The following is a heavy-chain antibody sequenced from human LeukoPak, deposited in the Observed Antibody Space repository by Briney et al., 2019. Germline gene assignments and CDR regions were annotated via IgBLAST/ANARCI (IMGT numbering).Heavy chain of an antibody. CDR2: ISWNSGSI. CDR3: VRPGGEVL. J-gene: IGHJ4*02. V-gene: IGHV3-9*01. CDR1: GFTFDDYA. D-gene: IGHD1-26*01. Sequence: PGGSLRLSCAASGFTFDDYAMHWVRQAPGKGLEWVSGISWNSGSIGYADSVKGRLTISRDNAKNSLYLQMNSLRVEDTAVYYCVRPGGEVLWGQGTLVTVSS.